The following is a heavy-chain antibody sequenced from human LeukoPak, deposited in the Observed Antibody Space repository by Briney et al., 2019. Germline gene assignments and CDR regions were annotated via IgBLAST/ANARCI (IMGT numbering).Heavy chain of an antibody. Sequence: GESLRLSCAASGISFSSHGMHWVRQAPGKGLEWVAVIWYDGSNIYYTDSVKGRFTISRDNSKNTLYLQMNSLRAEDTALYYCARARNDYDSNGFSLLDYWGQGTLVTASS. J-gene: IGHJ4*02. CDR2: IWYDGSNI. V-gene: IGHV3-33*01. CDR3: ARARNDYDSNGFSLLDY. D-gene: IGHD3-22*01. CDR1: GISFSSHG.